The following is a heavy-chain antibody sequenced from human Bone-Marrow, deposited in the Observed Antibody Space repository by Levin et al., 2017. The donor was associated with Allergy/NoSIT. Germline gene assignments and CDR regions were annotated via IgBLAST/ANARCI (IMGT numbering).Heavy chain of an antibody. CDR2: ISRSGHTI. J-gene: IGHJ6*03. CDR1: GFTFSDFY. CDR3: ARDQALYYYDYYRDV. V-gene: IGHV3-11*01. Sequence: GESLKISCAASGFTFSDFYMSWIRQAPGKGLEWVSYISRSGHTIYYTDSVKGRFTISRDNAKNSLFLQMNSLRAEDTAVYYCARDQALYYYDYYRDVWGKGTTVTVSS.